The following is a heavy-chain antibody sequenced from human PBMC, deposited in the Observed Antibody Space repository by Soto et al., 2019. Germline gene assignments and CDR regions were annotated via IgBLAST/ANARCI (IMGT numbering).Heavy chain of an antibody. CDR2: ISWNSGSI. CDR3: AKSDSSSWYGSVDY. CDR1: GFTFDDYA. J-gene: IGHJ4*02. D-gene: IGHD6-13*01. Sequence: SLRLSCAASGFTFDDYAMHWVRQAPGKGLEWVSGISWNSGSIGYADSVKGRFTISRDNAKNSLYLQMNSLRAEDTALYYCAKSDSSSWYGSVDYWGQGTLVTVSS. V-gene: IGHV3-9*01.